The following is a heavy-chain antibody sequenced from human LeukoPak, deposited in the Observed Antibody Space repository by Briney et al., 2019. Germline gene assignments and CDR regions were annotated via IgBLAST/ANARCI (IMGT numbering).Heavy chain of an antibody. CDR2: IYYSGST. CDR1: AXSISSSSDY. D-gene: IGHD6-19*01. CDR3: ARVLPQWLARYYFDY. J-gene: IGHJ4*02. Sequence: PSETLSLTCTVSAXSISSSSDYWGWIRQPPGKGLEWIGTIYYSGSTSYNPSLESRVTISIDTSKNQFSLKLNSVTAADTAVYYCARVLPQWLARYYFDYWGQGTLVTVSS. V-gene: IGHV4-39*01.